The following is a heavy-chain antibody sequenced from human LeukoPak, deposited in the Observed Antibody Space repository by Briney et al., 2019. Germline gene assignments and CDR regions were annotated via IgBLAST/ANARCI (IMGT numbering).Heavy chain of an antibody. CDR2: IYYSGST. CDR1: GGSISSYY. D-gene: IGHD2-2*01. Sequence: SETLSLTCTVSGGSISSYYWSWIRQPPGKGLEWIGYIYYSGSTNYNPSLKGRVTISIDTSKNQFSLKLSSVTAADTAVYYCAREHDYAQNAFDIWGQGTMVTVSS. V-gene: IGHV4-59*01. J-gene: IGHJ3*02. CDR3: AREHDYAQNAFDI.